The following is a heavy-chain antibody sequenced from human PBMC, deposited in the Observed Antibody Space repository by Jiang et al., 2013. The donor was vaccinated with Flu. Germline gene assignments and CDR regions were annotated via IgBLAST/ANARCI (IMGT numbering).Heavy chain of an antibody. J-gene: IGHJ6*02. D-gene: IGHD4-17*01. V-gene: IGHV1-69*04. CDR2: IMPILGVT. CDR1: GGSFSAHA. CDR3: ARELDYGDLTYYGMDV. Sequence: GAEVKKPGSSVKVSCKTSGGSFSAHAFSWVRQAPGQGLEWMGRIMPILGVTNYAQKFQGKVTINADTSTNIAYMKLSGLRSEDTAVYYCARELDYGDLTYYGMDVWGQGTTVTV.